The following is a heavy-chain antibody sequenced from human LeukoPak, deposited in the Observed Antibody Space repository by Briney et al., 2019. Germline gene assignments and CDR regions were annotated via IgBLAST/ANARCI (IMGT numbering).Heavy chain of an antibody. Sequence: PGGSLRLSCAASGFTFDDYTMHWVRQAPGKGLEWVSVITWYGDDTYYADSVKGRFTISRDNAKNSLYLQMNSLRAEDTAVYYCARETHYDSSGYHNDYWGQGTLVTVSS. CDR2: ITWYGDDT. D-gene: IGHD3-22*01. J-gene: IGHJ4*02. V-gene: IGHV3-43*01. CDR1: GFTFDDYT. CDR3: ARETHYDSSGYHNDY.